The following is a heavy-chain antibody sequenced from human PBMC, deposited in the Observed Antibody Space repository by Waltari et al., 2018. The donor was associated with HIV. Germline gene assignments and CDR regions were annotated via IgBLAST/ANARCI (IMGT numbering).Heavy chain of an antibody. J-gene: IGHJ4*02. CDR1: GGSISSYY. CDR3: ARDLYGSGNFFGY. CDR2: LYYSGST. D-gene: IGHD3-10*01. V-gene: IGHV4-59*01. Sequence: LVKPSETLSLTCTVSGGSISSYYWSWIRQPPGKGLEWIGYLYYSGSTNYNPSLKSRVTISVDTSKNQFSLKLSSVTAADTAVYYCARDLYGSGNFFGYWGQGTLVTVSS.